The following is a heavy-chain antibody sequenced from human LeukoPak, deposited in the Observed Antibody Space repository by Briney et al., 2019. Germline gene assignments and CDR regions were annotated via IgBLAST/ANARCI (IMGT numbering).Heavy chain of an antibody. D-gene: IGHD3-3*01. CDR3: ARDSITIFGVVMN. Sequence: GGSLRLSCAVSGFIFSSYSMNWVRQAPGKGLEWVSYISSSSSTTYYADSVKGRFTISRDNAKNSLYLQMNSLRAEDTAVYYCARDSITIFGVVMNWGQGTLVTVSS. CDR1: GFIFSSYS. J-gene: IGHJ4*02. CDR2: ISSSSSTT. V-gene: IGHV3-48*01.